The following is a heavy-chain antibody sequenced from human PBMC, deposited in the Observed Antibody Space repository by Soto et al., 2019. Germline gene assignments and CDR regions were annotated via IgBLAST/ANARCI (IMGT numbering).Heavy chain of an antibody. CDR1: GFTFSSYA. D-gene: IGHD6-19*01. V-gene: IGHV3-30-3*01. CDR3: ARGVYSSGWYPGPVYFDY. Sequence: PGGSLRLSCAASGFTFSSYAMHWVRQAPGKGLEWVAVISYDGSNKYYADSVKGRFTISRDNSKNTLYLQMNSLRAEDTAVYYCARGVYSSGWYPGPVYFDYWGQGTLVTVSS. CDR2: ISYDGSNK. J-gene: IGHJ4*02.